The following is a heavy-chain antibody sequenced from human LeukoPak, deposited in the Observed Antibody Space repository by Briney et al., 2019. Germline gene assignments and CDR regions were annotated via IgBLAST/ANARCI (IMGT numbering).Heavy chain of an antibody. V-gene: IGHV3-9*03. CDR3: ARQYCSSTSCFDAFDI. CDR2: ISWNSGSI. CDR1: GFTFDDYA. J-gene: IGHJ3*02. D-gene: IGHD2-2*01. Sequence: PGRSLILSCAASGFTFDDYAMHWVRQAPGKGLEWVSGISWNSGSIGYADSVKGRFTISRDNAKNSLYLQMNSLRAEDMALYYCARQYCSSTSCFDAFDIWGQGTMVTVSS.